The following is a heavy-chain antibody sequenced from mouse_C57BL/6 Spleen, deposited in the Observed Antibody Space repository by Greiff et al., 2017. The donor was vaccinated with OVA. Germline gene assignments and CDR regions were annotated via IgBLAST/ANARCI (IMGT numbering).Heavy chain of an antibody. Sequence: VQLQQSGPGLVQPSQRLSITCTVSGFSLTSYGVHWVRQSPGKGLEWLGVIWSGGSTDYNAAFISRLSISKDNSKSQVFFKMNSLQADDTAIYYCAREGDYDGFAYWGQGTLVTVSA. V-gene: IGHV2-2*01. CDR3: AREGDYDGFAY. J-gene: IGHJ3*01. CDR1: GFSLTSYG. D-gene: IGHD2-4*01. CDR2: IWSGGST.